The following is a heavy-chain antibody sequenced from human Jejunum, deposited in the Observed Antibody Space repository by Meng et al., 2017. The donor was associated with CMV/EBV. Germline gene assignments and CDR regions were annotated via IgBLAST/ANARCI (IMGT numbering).Heavy chain of an antibody. CDR1: GYTFTAYY. CDR3: AAVTYSAYNDFDY. V-gene: IGHV1-2*02. CDR2: VYPPSGVT. D-gene: IGHD5-12*01. J-gene: IGHJ4*02. Sequence: KASGYTFTAYYLHWVRQAPGQGLEWMGWVYPPSGVTEYARRFRGRVTMTRDTSITTAYMELSRLTSDDTALYYCAAVTYSAYNDFDYWGQGTLVTVSS.